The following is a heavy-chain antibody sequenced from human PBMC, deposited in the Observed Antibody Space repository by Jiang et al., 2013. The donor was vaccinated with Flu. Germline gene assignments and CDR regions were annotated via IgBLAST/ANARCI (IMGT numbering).Heavy chain of an antibody. CDR2: INHSGST. Sequence: LLKPSETLSLTCAVYVGPSVVTTGAGSASPRKGLEWIGEINHSGSTNYNPSLKSRVTISVDTSKNQFSLKLSSVTAADTAVYYCARDRAPGGYSSGWYGYGRRHWFDPWGQGTLVTVSS. CDR3: ARDRAPGGYSSGWYGYGRRHWFDP. D-gene: IGHD6-19*01. J-gene: IGHJ5*02. V-gene: IGHV4-34*01. CDR1: VGPSVVTT.